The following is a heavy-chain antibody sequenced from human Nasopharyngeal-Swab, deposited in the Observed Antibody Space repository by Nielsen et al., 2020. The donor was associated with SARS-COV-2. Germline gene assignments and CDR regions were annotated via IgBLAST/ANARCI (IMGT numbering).Heavy chain of an antibody. Sequence: GESLKISCAASGFTFSSYWMSWVRQAPGKGPEWVANIKQDGSEKYYVDSVKGRFTISRDNAKNSLYLQMNSLRAEDTAVYYCATSIVATSPDYWGQGTLVTVSS. V-gene: IGHV3-7*01. J-gene: IGHJ4*02. CDR2: IKQDGSEK. D-gene: IGHD5-12*01. CDR3: ATSIVATSPDY. CDR1: GFTFSSYW.